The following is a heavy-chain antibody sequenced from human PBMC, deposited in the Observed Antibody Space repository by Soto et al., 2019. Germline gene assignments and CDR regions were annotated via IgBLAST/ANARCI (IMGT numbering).Heavy chain of an antibody. Sequence: TETPSLIPAVYSGSFSGYYWSWIRQPPGKGLEWSGEIYHGLSIVYNPSLKSRVTISGDSSKNQFSLKLSSVTAADTAVYYSARHWGYYFDYWGQGTLVTVSS. J-gene: IGHJ4*02. CDR3: ARHWGYYFDY. CDR2: IYHGLSI. V-gene: IGHV4-34*01. D-gene: IGHD3-16*01. CDR1: SGSFSGYY.